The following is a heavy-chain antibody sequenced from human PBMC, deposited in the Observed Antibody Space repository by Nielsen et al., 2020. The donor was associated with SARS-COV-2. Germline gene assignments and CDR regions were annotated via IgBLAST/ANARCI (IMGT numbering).Heavy chain of an antibody. CDR3: VKDHGDLRYFDWLLSRRGYYYYGMDV. J-gene: IGHJ6*02. Sequence: VRQAPGKGLEWVSAISGSGGSTYYADSVKGRFTISRDNSKNTLYLQMSSLRAEDTAVYYCVKDHGDLRYFDWLLSRRGYYYYGMDVWGQGTTVTVSS. CDR2: ISGSGGST. D-gene: IGHD3-9*01. V-gene: IGHV3-64D*06.